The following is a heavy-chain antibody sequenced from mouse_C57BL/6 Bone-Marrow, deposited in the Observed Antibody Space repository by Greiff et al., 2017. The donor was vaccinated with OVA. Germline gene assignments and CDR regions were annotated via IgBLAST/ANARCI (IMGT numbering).Heavy chain of an antibody. V-gene: IGHV2-9-1*01. CDR3: ARTGYYDYDGGPWFAY. Sequence: VQGVESGPGLVAPSQSLSITCTVSGFSLTSYAISWVRQPPGKGLEWLGVIWTGGGTNYNSALKSRLSISKDNSKSQVFLKMNSLQTDDTARYYGARTGYYDYDGGPWFAYRGQGTLVTVSA. CDR2: IWTGGGT. D-gene: IGHD2-4*01. J-gene: IGHJ3*01. CDR1: GFSLTSYA.